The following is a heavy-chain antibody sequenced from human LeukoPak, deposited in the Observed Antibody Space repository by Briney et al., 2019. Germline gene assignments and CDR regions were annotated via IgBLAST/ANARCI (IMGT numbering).Heavy chain of an antibody. CDR1: GYSFTSYC. CDR3: ARTRVTLNDAFDI. CDR2: IYPVDSDT. J-gene: IGHJ3*02. D-gene: IGHD2-21*02. Sequence: GESLNISCRGSGYSFTSYCIGGVRPIPGKGLEWMGIIYPVDSDTRYSPSFQGQVTISADKSISTAYLQWSSLKASDTAMYYCARTRVTLNDAFDIWGQGTMVTVSS. V-gene: IGHV5-51*01.